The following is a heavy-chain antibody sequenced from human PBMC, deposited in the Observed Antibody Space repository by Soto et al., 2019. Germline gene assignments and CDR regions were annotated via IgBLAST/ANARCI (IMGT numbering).Heavy chain of an antibody. V-gene: IGHV3-9*01. CDR3: VKGLNIDYNSGWFYFDY. CDR2: ISWGGNNM. D-gene: IGHD6-19*01. CDR1: GFPFEDYA. Sequence: EVQLVESGGGLVQPGRSLRLSCAASGFPFEDYACYWVRQTPGTALWWVQGISWGGNNMAYRDSVKGRFTISRDNAKNSLYLQMNSLRVEDTALYYCVKGLNIDYNSGWFYFDYWGQGTVVTVSS. J-gene: IGHJ4*02.